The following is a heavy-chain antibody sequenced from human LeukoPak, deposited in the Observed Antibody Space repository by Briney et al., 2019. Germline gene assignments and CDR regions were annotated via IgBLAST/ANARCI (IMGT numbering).Heavy chain of an antibody. CDR3: AKDRTRGFYYYYGMDV. CDR1: GFTFDDFA. J-gene: IGHJ6*02. CDR2: ISWNSGSK. V-gene: IGHV3-9*01. Sequence: GGSLRLSCVAYGFTFDDFAMHWVRQAPGKGLEWVSGISWNSGSKGYADSVKGRFTISRDNAENSLSLQMNSLRPEDTALYYCAKDRTRGFYYYYGMDVWGQGTTVTVSS.